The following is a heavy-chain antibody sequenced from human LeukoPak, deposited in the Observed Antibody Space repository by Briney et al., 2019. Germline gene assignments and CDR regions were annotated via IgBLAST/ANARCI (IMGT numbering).Heavy chain of an antibody. CDR2: ISSSGSTI. J-gene: IGHJ4*02. CDR1: GFTFDSYA. D-gene: IGHD3-22*01. CDR3: AREGANGGYYPGPPDY. Sequence: GGSLRLSCAASGFTFDSYAMNWVRQAPGKGLEWVSYISSSGSTIYYADSVKGRFTISRDNAKNSLYLQMNSLRAEDTAVYYCAREGANGGYYPGPPDYWGQGTLVTVSS. V-gene: IGHV3-48*04.